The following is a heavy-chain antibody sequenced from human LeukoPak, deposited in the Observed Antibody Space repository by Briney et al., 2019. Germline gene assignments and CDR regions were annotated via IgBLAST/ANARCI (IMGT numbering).Heavy chain of an antibody. CDR1: GFTFCSYS. CDR2: ISSSSSYI. Sequence: GGTLRLSCAASGFTFCSYSMIWVRQAPGKGLEWVSSISSSSSYIYYADSVKGRFTITRDNAKNSLYLQMNSPRAEDTAVYYCARDAYDSSGLDYWGQGTLVTVSS. CDR3: ARDAYDSSGLDY. D-gene: IGHD3-22*01. J-gene: IGHJ4*02. V-gene: IGHV3-21*01.